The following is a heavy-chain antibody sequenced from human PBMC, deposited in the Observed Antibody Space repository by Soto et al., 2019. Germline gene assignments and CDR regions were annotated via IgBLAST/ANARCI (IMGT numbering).Heavy chain of an antibody. J-gene: IGHJ6*02. V-gene: IGHV3-30*18. Sequence: QVQLVESGGGVVRPGSSRRLSWAAFDFTLPTLGIHGVRQPQAKGLEWVAVISSDGSKNYFADSVGGRFTISRDNSKNTVYLQINNVRAEDTAVYYCAKERMGYYYGLDVWGQGTTVVVSS. CDR2: ISSDGSKN. CDR1: DFTLPTLG. CDR3: AKERMGYYYGLDV. D-gene: IGHD6-13*01.